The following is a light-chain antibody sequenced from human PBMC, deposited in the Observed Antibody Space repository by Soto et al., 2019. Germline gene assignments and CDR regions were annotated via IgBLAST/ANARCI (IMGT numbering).Light chain of an antibody. J-gene: IGLJ2*01. CDR1: SSNIGSNY. V-gene: IGLV1-47*01. Sequence: QAVVTQPPSASGTPGQRVTISCSGSSSNIGSNYVYWYQQLPGTAPKLLIYRNNQRPSGVPDRFSGSKSGTSASLAISGLRSEDEADYYCAAWDDRLSGVVFGGRTKLTVL. CDR3: AAWDDRLSGVV. CDR2: RNN.